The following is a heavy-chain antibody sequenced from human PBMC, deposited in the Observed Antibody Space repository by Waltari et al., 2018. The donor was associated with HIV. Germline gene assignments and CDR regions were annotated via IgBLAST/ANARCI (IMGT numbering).Heavy chain of an antibody. CDR2: ISWNSGKI. CDR1: GFTFQDYA. CDR3: VKDSGVAAHTNWFQFYPLDV. V-gene: IGHV3-9*01. J-gene: IGHJ6*02. Sequence: ELQLVESGGGLAQPGGSLRLSCVASGFTFQDYAMHWVRQVPGKGLEWVSGISWNSGKIVYVDSVKGRFIISRDNAKNSLYLEINNLRVEDTAMYYCVKDSGVAAHTNWFQFYPLDVWGQGTAVTVSS. D-gene: IGHD2-15*01.